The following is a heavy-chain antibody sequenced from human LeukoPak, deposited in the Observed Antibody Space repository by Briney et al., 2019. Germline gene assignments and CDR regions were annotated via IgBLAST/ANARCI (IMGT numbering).Heavy chain of an antibody. V-gene: IGHV3-21*01. CDR1: GVTFRSYA. J-gene: IGHJ6*03. Sequence: PGGSLRLSCAASGVTFRSYAMSWVRQAPGKGLEWVSSISSVIRYTYYADSVKGRFTISRDNAKNSLYLQMNSLRAEDTAVYYCARDPDIVVVPAAIRMSYYMDVWGKGTTVIISS. CDR2: ISSVIRYT. CDR3: ARDPDIVVVPAAIRMSYYMDV. D-gene: IGHD2-2*01.